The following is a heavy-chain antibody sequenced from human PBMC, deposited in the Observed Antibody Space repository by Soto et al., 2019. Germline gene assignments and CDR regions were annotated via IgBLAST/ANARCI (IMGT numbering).Heavy chain of an antibody. V-gene: IGHV1-69*02. CDR3: ANPRNVGVDGAYALDY. J-gene: IGHJ4*02. D-gene: IGHD5-12*01. CDR2: FIPILDLA. Sequence: QVQLVQSGAEVKKPGSSVKVSCKASGGTVSSYTFSWVRQAPGQGLEWMGRFIPILDLASYAQKFQGRVTITADKSTSTAYMELNSLRSEDTAVYYCANPRNVGVDGAYALDYWGQGTLVAVSS. CDR1: GGTVSSYT.